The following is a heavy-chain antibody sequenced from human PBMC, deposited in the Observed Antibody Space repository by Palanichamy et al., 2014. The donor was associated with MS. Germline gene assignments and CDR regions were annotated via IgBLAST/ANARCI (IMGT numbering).Heavy chain of an antibody. J-gene: IGHJ4*02. D-gene: IGHD3-22*01. CDR1: GYTFTNYA. Sequence: QVQLVQSGAEVMKPGASVKVSCKASGYTFTNYAIHWVRQAPGHRLEWMGWINAGNGHTKYSQRFQGRVTITRDTSATTAYMELSSLRSEDTAVYFCARETFYFDSSGYYPPHFDNWGRGTLVTVSS. V-gene: IGHV1-3*01. CDR3: ARETFYFDSSGYYPPHFDN. CDR2: INAGNGHT.